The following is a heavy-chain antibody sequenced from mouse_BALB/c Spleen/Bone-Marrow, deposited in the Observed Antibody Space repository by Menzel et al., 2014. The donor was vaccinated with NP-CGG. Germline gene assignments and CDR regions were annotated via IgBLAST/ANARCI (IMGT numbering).Heavy chain of an antibody. Sequence: EVQLQQSGGGLVQPGGSLKLSCAAPGFTFSSYGMSWVRQTPDKRLELVATVNSNGGSTYYPDSVKGRFTISRDNAKNTLYLQMSSLKSEDTAMYYCARERYYGNGRIFEYWGQGTTLTVSS. CDR3: ARERYYGNGRIFEY. CDR1: GFTFSSYG. J-gene: IGHJ2*01. V-gene: IGHV5-6-3*01. D-gene: IGHD1-1*01. CDR2: VNSNGGST.